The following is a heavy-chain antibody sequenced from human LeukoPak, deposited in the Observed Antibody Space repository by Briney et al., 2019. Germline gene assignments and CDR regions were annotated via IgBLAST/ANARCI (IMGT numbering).Heavy chain of an antibody. CDR2: IYYSGST. V-gene: IGHV4-30-4*01. J-gene: IGHJ6*02. Sequence: PQTLSLTCTVSGCSISSGDYYWSWIRQPPGKGLEWIGYIYYSGSTYYNPSLKSRVTISVDTSKNQFSLKLSSVTAADTAVYYCARDFRDGSGQGYYYYGMDVWGQGTTVTVSS. CDR3: ARDFRDGSGQGYYYYGMDV. D-gene: IGHD3-22*01. CDR1: GCSISSGDYY.